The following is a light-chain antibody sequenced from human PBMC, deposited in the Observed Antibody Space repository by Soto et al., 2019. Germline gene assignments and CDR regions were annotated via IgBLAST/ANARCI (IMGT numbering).Light chain of an antibody. CDR1: QSISTHF. V-gene: IGKV3-20*01. CDR3: QQYSWT. J-gene: IGKJ1*01. Sequence: EIVLTQSPDTLSLSPGERATLSCRASQSISTHFFAWYQQKPGQAPRLLIYGAFYRATGIPDIFSGSGSGTDFTLTISRLEPEDFAVYYCQQYSWTFGQGTKVEMK. CDR2: GAF.